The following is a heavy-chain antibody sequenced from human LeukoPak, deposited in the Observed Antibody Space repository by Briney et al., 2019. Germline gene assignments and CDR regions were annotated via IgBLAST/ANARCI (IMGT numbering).Heavy chain of an antibody. Sequence: PSETLSLTCTVSGGSLSSSSYYWGWIRQPPGKGLEWIGSIYYSGSTYYNPSLKSLVTISVDTSKNQFSLKLSSVTAADTAVYYCARQDMTTVTTLDYWGQGTLVTVSS. CDR2: IYYSGST. CDR1: GGSLSSSSYY. D-gene: IGHD4-17*01. J-gene: IGHJ4*02. V-gene: IGHV4-39*01. CDR3: ARQDMTTVTTLDY.